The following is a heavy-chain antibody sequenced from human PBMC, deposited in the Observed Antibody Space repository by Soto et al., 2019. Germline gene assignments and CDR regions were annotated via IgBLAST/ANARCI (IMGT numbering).Heavy chain of an antibody. CDR1: GYSISSGYY. Sequence: NPSETLSLTCAVSGYSISSGYYWGWIRQPPGKGLEWIGSIYHSGSTYYNPSLKSRVTISVDTSKNQFSLKLSSVTAADTAVYYCARYCSGGSCYAGQPGYYGMDVWGQGTTVTVSS. D-gene: IGHD2-15*01. CDR3: ARYCSGGSCYAGQPGYYGMDV. V-gene: IGHV4-38-2*01. J-gene: IGHJ6*02. CDR2: IYHSGST.